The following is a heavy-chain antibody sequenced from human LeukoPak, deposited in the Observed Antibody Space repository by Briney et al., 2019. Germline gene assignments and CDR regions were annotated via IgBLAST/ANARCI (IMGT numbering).Heavy chain of an antibody. Sequence: AGGSLRLSCAASGFNVGSNYMSWVRQAPGKGLEWVSVIYSGGSTYYADSVKGRFTIPRDNSKNTLYLQMNSLRAEDTAVYYCARADAQQINPGYMDVWGKGTTVTISS. CDR2: IYSGGST. D-gene: IGHD6-13*01. V-gene: IGHV3-53*01. CDR3: ARADAQQINPGYMDV. CDR1: GFNVGSNY. J-gene: IGHJ6*03.